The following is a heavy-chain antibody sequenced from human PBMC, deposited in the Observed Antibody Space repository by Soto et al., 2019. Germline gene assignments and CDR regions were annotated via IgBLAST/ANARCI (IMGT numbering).Heavy chain of an antibody. D-gene: IGHD6-13*01. CDR3: ARARGNAWYEDY. Sequence: EVQLVESGGGLVKPGGSLRLSCAASGFTFSSYSFNWVRQAPGTGLEWVSIITPTSTFISYADSVRGRFTISRDNAKNSLYLQMASLGAGDTAVYYCARARGNAWYEDYWGQGTLVTVSS. J-gene: IGHJ4*02. V-gene: IGHV3-21*06. CDR2: ITPTSTFI. CDR1: GFTFSSYS.